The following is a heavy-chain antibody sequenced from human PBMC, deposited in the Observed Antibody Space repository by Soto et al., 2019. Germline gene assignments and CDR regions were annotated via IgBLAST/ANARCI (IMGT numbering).Heavy chain of an antibody. J-gene: IGHJ6*02. CDR3: AREEPPGHFYYGMDV. D-gene: IGHD1-26*01. CDR2: ISAYTGNT. CDR1: GYTFATYG. Sequence: QVQLVQSGAEVKKPGASVKFSCKSSGYTFATYGISWVRQAPGQGLAWMGLISAYTGNTNYAQKLQGRLSMTTDTSKTTAYMELRSLNADNTAIYYCAREEPPGHFYYGMDVWGQGTTVTVSS. V-gene: IGHV1-18*01.